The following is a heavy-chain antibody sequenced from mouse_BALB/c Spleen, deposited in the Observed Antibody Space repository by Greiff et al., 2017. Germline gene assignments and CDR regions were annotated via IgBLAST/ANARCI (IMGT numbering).Heavy chain of an antibody. CDR2: ISSGGGNT. J-gene: IGHJ4*01. CDR1: GFTFSSYT. D-gene: IGHD6-1*01. CDR3: ARYSRTYAMDY. V-gene: IGHV5-9*03. Sequence: DVMLVESGGGLVKPGGSLKLSCAASGFTFSSYTMSWVRQTPEKRLEWVATISSGGGNTYYPDSVKGRFTISRDNAKNNLYLQMSSLRSEDTALYYCARYSRTYAMDYWGQGTSVTVSS.